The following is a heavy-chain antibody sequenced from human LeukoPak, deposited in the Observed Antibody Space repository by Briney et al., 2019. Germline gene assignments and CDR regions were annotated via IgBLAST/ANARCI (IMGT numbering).Heavy chain of an antibody. CDR2: ISAYNGNT. CDR3: ASGFLGGYDSNFDY. J-gene: IGHJ4*02. D-gene: IGHD5-12*01. Sequence: ASVTVSFKGSGYTFTNYGSSWVRQAPGQGLEWMGWISAYNGNTNYTQKLQGRDTITTDTSTSTAYMELRSLRSDATAVYYCASGFLGGYDSNFDYWGQGTLVTVSS. V-gene: IGHV1-18*01. CDR1: GYTFTNYG.